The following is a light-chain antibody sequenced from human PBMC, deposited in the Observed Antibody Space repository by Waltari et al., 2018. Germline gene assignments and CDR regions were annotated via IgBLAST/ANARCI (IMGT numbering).Light chain of an antibody. CDR3: HQRSNWPIT. CDR2: GAS. J-gene: IGKJ5*01. CDR1: QSVSSS. Sequence: DIVLTQSPATLSLSPGERATLSCRASQSVSSSLVWYQQKHGQTPRLLSYGASNRATGIPARFIGSGSGTDFTLTISSLESEDFAGYYCHQRSNWPITFGQGTRLEIK. V-gene: IGKV3-11*01.